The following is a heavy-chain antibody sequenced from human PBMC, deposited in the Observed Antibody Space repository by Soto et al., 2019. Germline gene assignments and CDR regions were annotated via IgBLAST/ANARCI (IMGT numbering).Heavy chain of an antibody. D-gene: IGHD3-10*01. J-gene: IGHJ4*02. CDR1: GYTFSNYG. CDR3: ARDEGIRGLDS. CDR2: ISGYNGLT. Sequence: QVQLVQSGDEVKKSGASVKVSCKASGYTFSNYGISWVRQAPGQGLEWMGWISGYNGLTAYAQNVQGRVTMTIDTPTRTVFMELTSLRSNDTAVYYCARDEGIRGLDSWGQGTLVTVSS. V-gene: IGHV1-18*04.